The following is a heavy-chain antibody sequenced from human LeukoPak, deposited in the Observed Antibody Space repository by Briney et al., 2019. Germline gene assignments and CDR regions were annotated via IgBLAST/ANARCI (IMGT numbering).Heavy chain of an antibody. D-gene: IGHD5-18*01. Sequence: GASVKVSCKASGYTFTNYAMHWVRQAPGQRLEWMGWINAGNGNTKYSQKFQGRVTITRDTSASTAYMELSSLRSEDTAVYYCAREVSGYSYFDYWGQGTLVTVSS. CDR3: AREVSGYSYFDY. J-gene: IGHJ4*02. V-gene: IGHV1-3*01. CDR1: GYTFTNYA. CDR2: INAGNGNT.